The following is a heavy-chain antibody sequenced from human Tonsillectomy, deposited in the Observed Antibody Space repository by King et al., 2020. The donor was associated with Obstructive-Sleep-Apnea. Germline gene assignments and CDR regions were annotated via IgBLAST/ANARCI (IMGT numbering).Heavy chain of an antibody. CDR2: IEPSDSFT. J-gene: IGHJ3*02. V-gene: IGHV5-10-1*03. CDR3: ARHYYGSGSYYDDAFDI. D-gene: IGHD3-10*01. Sequence: VQLVESGAEVKKPGASLRISCKGSGYSFTSYWISWVRQRPGKGLEWMWWIEPSDSFTNYSPSFQGQVTISADKSISTAYLQWSSLKASDTAMYYCARHYYGSGSYYDDAFDIWGQGTMVTVSS. CDR1: GYSFTSYW.